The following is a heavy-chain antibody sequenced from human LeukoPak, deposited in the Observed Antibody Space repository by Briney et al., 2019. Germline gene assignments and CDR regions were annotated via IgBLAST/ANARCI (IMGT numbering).Heavy chain of an antibody. J-gene: IGHJ5*02. CDR2: IYPGDSDT. Sequence: GASLQISSKGSGYRFTSYWIGWVRQLPGKGLEPMGIIYPGDSDTRYSPSFQGQVTISADKSISTASLQWSSLKASDTAMYYCARNGYCSRTSCYFGWFDPWGQGTLVTVSS. D-gene: IGHD2-2*03. CDR3: ARNGYCSRTSCYFGWFDP. CDR1: GYRFTSYW. V-gene: IGHV5-51*01.